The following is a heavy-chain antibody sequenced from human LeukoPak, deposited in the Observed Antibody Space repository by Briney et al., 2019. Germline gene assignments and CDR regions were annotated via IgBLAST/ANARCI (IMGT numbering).Heavy chain of an antibody. J-gene: IGHJ4*02. Sequence: SETLSLTCTVSGGSISSSSYYWGWIRQPPGKGLEWIGSIYYSGSTYYNPSLKSRVTISVDTSKNQFSLKPSSVTAADTAVYYCARRASEGAGVVVVPAALHWFDYWGQGTLVTVSS. CDR1: GGSISSSSYY. V-gene: IGHV4-39*01. CDR2: IYYSGST. D-gene: IGHD2-2*01. CDR3: ARRASEGAGVVVVPAALHWFDY.